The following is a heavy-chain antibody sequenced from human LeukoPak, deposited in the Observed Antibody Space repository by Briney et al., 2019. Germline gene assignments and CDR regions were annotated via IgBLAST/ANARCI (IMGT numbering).Heavy chain of an antibody. Sequence: KASETLSLTCTVSGGSISSSSYYWGWIRQPPGKGLEWIGSIYYSGSTYYNPSLKSRVTISVDTSKNQFSLKLSSVTAADTAVYYCARVGGSLIDYWGQGTLVTVSS. CDR2: IYYSGST. J-gene: IGHJ4*02. V-gene: IGHV4-39*07. D-gene: IGHD6-13*01. CDR1: GGSISSSSYY. CDR3: ARVGGSLIDY.